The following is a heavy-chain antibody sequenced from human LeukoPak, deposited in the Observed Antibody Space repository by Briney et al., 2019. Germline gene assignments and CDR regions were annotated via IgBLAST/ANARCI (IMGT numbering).Heavy chain of an antibody. CDR1: GGSISSYY. V-gene: IGHV4-59*08. CDR2: IYYSGST. D-gene: IGHD6-13*01. Sequence: SETLSLTCTVSGGSISSYYWSWIRQHPGKGLEWIGYIYYSGSTNYNPSLKSRVTISVDTSKDQFSLKLSSVTAADTAVYYCARFRGLIAAAGTSNYFDYWGQGTLVTVSS. J-gene: IGHJ4*02. CDR3: ARFRGLIAAAGTSNYFDY.